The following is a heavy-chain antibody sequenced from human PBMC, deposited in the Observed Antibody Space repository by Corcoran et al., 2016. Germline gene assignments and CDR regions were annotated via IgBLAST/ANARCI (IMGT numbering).Heavy chain of an antibody. Sequence: EVQLVQSGAEVKKPGESLKISCKGSGYNFANQWIGWVRQMPGKGLEWMGIIYPGDSETLYSPSFQGQVTISADKAINTAYLQWSSLKASDTAMDYCAKRFAHKQIETTKPPWFDPWGQGTLVTVSS. CDR3: AKRFAHKQIETTKPPWFDP. D-gene: IGHD3-10*01. J-gene: IGHJ5*02. CDR2: IYPGDSET. V-gene: IGHV5-51*01. CDR1: GYNFANQW.